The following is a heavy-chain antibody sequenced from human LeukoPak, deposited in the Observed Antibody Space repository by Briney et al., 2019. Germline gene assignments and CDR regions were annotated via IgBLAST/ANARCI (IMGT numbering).Heavy chain of an antibody. V-gene: IGHV3-7*01. CDR1: EFTLTTYW. Sequence: GGSLRLSCAASEFTLTTYWMAWVRQAPGKGLEWVANIKQDSNEKNYMDSVKGRFTISRDNGMNSLYLQMNSLRAEDTAVYYCARISHSSSWYFDLWGRGTLVFVSS. J-gene: IGHJ2*01. CDR3: ARISHSSSWYFDL. CDR2: IKQDSNEK. D-gene: IGHD2-2*01.